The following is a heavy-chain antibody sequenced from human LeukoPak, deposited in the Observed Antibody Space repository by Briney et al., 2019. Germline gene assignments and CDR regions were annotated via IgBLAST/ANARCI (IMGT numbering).Heavy chain of an antibody. CDR1: GTTFDSHY. V-gene: IGHV3-7*01. CDR2: INQDGSEK. J-gene: IGHJ4*02. Sequence: PGGTLRLSCAASGTTFDSHYMTWVCQTPAKGLERVANINQDGSEKNYVDSVKGRFTISRDNAKKSLYLQMNSPRAEDTAVYYCASAAGWESADWGQGTLVTVSS. CDR3: ASAAGWESAD. D-gene: IGHD1-26*01.